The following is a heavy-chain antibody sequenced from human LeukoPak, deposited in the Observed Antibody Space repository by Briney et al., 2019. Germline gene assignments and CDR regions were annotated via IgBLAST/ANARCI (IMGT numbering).Heavy chain of an antibody. CDR3: ARDGYGNNHMDV. V-gene: IGHV3-53*01. D-gene: IGHD1/OR15-1a*01. CDR1: GFSVSSNF. J-gene: IGHJ6*03. CDR2: IYSGGTT. Sequence: GSLRLSCAASGFSVSSNFMSWVREAPGKWLELVSVIYSGGTTYYADSVKGRFTISRDNSKNTLSLQMNGLRAEDTAVYYCARDGYGNNHMDVWGKGTTVTVSS.